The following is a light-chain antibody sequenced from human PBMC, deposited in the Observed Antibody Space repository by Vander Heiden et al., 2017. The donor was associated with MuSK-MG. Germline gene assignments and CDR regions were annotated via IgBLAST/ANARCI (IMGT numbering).Light chain of an antibody. CDR1: QSVGSSY. CDR2: CAS. J-gene: IGKJ2*01. Sequence: EIVLTQSPGTLSLSPGERATLPCRASQSVGSSYLDWYQQKPGQAPRLLIYCASSRATGIPDRFSGSGSGTDFTLTISRLEPEDFAVYYCLQDGSSPYTFGQGTKVEIK. V-gene: IGKV3-20*01. CDR3: LQDGSSPYT.